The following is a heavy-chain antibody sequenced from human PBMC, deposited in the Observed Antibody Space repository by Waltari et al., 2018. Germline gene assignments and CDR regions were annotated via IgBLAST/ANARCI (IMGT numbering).Heavy chain of an antibody. Sequence: EVQLVESGGGLVQPGGSLRLSCAASGFTFSSYWMSWVRQAPGKGLEWVANIKQDGSEKYYVDSVKGRFTISRDNAKNSLYLQMNSLRAEDTAVYYCARWAPPSYYDILTGSGGYYYYYYMDVWGKGTTVTVSS. J-gene: IGHJ6*03. V-gene: IGHV3-7*01. CDR2: IKQDGSEK. D-gene: IGHD3-9*01. CDR1: GFTFSSYW. CDR3: ARWAPPSYYDILTGSGGYYYYYYMDV.